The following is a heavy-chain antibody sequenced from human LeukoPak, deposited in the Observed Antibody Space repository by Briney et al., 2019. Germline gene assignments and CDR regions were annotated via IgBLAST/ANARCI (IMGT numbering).Heavy chain of an antibody. V-gene: IGHV4-39*01. CDR3: ARHLLTGTTGPFDY. D-gene: IGHD1-7*01. Sequence: SXTLSLTCTVSGGSISSSSYYWGWIRQPPGKGLEWIESIYYSGSTYYNPSRKSRVTISVDTTKNKFTQKLSYVTAADTPVYYCARHLLTGTTGPFDYWGQGTLVTVSS. CDR1: GGSISSSSYY. J-gene: IGHJ4*02. CDR2: IYYSGST.